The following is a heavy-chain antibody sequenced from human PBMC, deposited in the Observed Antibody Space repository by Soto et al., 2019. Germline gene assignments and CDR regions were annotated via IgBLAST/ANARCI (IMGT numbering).Heavy chain of an antibody. D-gene: IGHD2-8*02. Sequence: SVKVSCKSSGGTFSSYAISWVRQAPGQGLEWMGGIIPIFGTANYAQKFQGRVTITADESTSTAYMELSSLRSEDTAVFYCARLMHYSHPGGSSHSGFDMWGQGTLVTVS. CDR3: ARLMHYSHPGGSSHSGFDM. J-gene: IGHJ3*02. CDR2: IIPIFGTA. CDR1: GGTFSSYA. V-gene: IGHV1-69*13.